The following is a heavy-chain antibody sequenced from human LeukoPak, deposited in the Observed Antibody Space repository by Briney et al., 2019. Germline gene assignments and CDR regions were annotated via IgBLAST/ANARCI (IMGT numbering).Heavy chain of an antibody. CDR1: GGSFSGYY. CDR2: IYYSGST. D-gene: IGHD3-16*01. V-gene: IGHV4-34*01. CDR3: ARHYGP. Sequence: PSETLSLTCAVYGGSFSGYYWSWIRQPPGKGLEWIGSIYYSGSTYYNPSLKSRVTISVDTSKNQFSLKLNSVTATDTAVYYCARHYGPWGQGTLVTVSS. J-gene: IGHJ4*02.